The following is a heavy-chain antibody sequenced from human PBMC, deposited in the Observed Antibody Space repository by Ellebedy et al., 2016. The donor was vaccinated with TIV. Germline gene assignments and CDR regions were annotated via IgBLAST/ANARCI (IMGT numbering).Heavy chain of an antibody. V-gene: IGHV1-24*01. CDR3: ATGVATSGRVDY. D-gene: IGHD1-26*01. J-gene: IGHJ4*02. Sequence: KFQGRVAITEETSTDTAYMQLSSLTSEDTAVYYCATGVATSGRVDYWGQGTLVTVSS.